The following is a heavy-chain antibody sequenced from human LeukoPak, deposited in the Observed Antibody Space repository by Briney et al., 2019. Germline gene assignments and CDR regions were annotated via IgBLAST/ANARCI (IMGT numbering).Heavy chain of an antibody. J-gene: IGHJ4*02. CDR2: INPNSADT. CDR3: ATELLYYFDY. Sequence: ASVKVSCKASGYTFSGYYMHWVRQAPGQGLEWMGWINPNSADTNYAQKFQGRVTMTEDTSTDTAYMELSSLRSEDTAVYYCATELLYYFDYWGQGTLVTVSS. D-gene: IGHD3-10*01. V-gene: IGHV1-2*02. CDR1: GYTFSGYY.